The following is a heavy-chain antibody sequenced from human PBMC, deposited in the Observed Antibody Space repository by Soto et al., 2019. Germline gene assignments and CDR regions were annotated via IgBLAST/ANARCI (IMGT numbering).Heavy chain of an antibody. V-gene: IGHV4-59*01. Sequence: QVQLQESGPGLVKPSETLSLTCTVSGDSISSYYWSWIRQPPGKGLEWIGYIYYSGSTNYNPSLKSRVTISVDTSKNPFSLKLSSVTAADTAVYYCARSRGGYFDYWGQGTLVTVSS. CDR3: ARSRGGYFDY. J-gene: IGHJ4*02. CDR1: GDSISSYY. CDR2: IYYSGST. D-gene: IGHD3-10*01.